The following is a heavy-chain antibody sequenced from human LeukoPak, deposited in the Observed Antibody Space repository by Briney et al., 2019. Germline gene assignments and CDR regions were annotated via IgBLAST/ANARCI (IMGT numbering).Heavy chain of an antibody. D-gene: IGHD2-15*01. Sequence: SETLSLTCTVSGDSISAYYWSWIRQPAGRGLEWIGCIHSSGSTRYNPSLKSRVTISVDTSKNQFSLKLTSVTAADTALYFCARALGGPGRYCSGGSCYSSGWFDPWGQGTLVTVSS. CDR3: ARALGGPGRYCSGGSCYSSGWFDP. J-gene: IGHJ5*02. CDR2: IHSSGST. CDR1: GDSISAYY. V-gene: IGHV4-4*07.